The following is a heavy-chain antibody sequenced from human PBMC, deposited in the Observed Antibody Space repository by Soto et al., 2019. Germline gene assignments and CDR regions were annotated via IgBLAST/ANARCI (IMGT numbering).Heavy chain of an antibody. CDR2: IYSGGST. D-gene: IGHD6-6*01. CDR3: ARGPSSDKVDY. CDR1: GDSITNTYYC. V-gene: IGHV4-30-4*01. J-gene: IGHJ4*02. Sequence: SETLSLTCTVSGDSITNTYYCWSWIRQTPGKGLEWIGHIYSGGSTYTNPSLGGRVTLSQDTSQNQFSLKLSSVSAADTAVYYCARGPSSDKVDYWGQGTLVTVS.